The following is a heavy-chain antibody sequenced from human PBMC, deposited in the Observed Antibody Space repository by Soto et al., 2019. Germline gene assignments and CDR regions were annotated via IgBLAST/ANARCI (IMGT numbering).Heavy chain of an antibody. V-gene: IGHV3-23*01. J-gene: IGHJ4*02. CDR1: GFTFSNYA. CDR2: ISGSGGRA. D-gene: IGHD3-16*01. Sequence: EVQLLDSGGGLVQPGGSLRLSCAASGFTFSNYAMTWVRQGPGKGLEWVSGISGSGGRAYYADSVKGRFTISRDNSKSTLYLQMNSLRAEDTAVYYCAKAYFVWSSEQPDYVDYWGQGTMVTVSS. CDR3: AKAYFVWSSEQPDYVDY.